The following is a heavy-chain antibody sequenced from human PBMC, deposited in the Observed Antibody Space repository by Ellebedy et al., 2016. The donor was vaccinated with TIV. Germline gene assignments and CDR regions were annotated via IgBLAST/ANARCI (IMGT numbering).Heavy chain of an antibody. D-gene: IGHD3-9*01. CDR1: GFTFSSHW. V-gene: IGHV3-74*01. CDR2: IKSDGSTI. CDR3: ATGLYDILTGYYAYGMDV. J-gene: IGHJ6*02. Sequence: GESLKISCPASGFTFSSHWMHWVRQAPGKGLVWVSRIKSDGSTITYADSVKGRFTSSRDNAKNTLYLHMSSLRAEDTAVYYCATGLYDILTGYYAYGMDVWGQGTTVSVSS.